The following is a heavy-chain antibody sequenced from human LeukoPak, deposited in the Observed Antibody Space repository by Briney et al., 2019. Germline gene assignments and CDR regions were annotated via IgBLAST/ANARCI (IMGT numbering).Heavy chain of an antibody. Sequence: PGGSLRLSCAASGFTFSSYAMHWVRQAPGKGLEWVSVIYSGGSTYYADSVKGRFTISRDNSKNTLYLQMNSLRAEDTAVYYCARDPRAMVRGLNGFDYWGQGTLVTVSS. CDR1: GFTFSSYA. CDR3: ARDPRAMVRGLNGFDY. CDR2: IYSGGST. D-gene: IGHD3-10*01. J-gene: IGHJ4*02. V-gene: IGHV3-53*01.